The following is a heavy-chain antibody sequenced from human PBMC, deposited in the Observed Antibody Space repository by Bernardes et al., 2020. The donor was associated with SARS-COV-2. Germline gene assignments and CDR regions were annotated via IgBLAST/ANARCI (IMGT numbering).Heavy chain of an antibody. V-gene: IGHV1-18*01. CDR1: GYTFTNYG. CDR3: ARDPVQYYYDSSGLYYFDN. Sequence: ASVKVSCKTSGYTFTNYGISWVRQAPGQGLEWMGWVSASNGNTNYAQKFQDRVTMTTDTSTSTAYMELRSLRSDDTAVYFCARDPVQYYYDSSGLYYFDNWGQGSPVTVSS. CDR2: VSASNGNT. J-gene: IGHJ4*02. D-gene: IGHD3-22*01.